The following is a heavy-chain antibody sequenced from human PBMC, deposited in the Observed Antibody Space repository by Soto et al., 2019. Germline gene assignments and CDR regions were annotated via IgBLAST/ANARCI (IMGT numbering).Heavy chain of an antibody. Sequence: SVKVSCKASGGTFSSYAISWVRQAPGQGLEWMGGIIPIFGTANYAQKFQGRVTITADESTSTAYMELSSLRSEETAVYYCASSWSGYYTGYYGMDVWGQGTTVTVSS. CDR3: ASSWSGYYTGYYGMDV. CDR2: IIPIFGTA. J-gene: IGHJ6*02. D-gene: IGHD3-3*01. V-gene: IGHV1-69*13. CDR1: GGTFSSYA.